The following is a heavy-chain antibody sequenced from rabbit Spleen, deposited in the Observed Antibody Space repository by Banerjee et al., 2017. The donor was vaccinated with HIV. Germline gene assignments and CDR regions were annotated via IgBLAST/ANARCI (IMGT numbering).Heavy chain of an antibody. V-gene: IGHV1S45*01. CDR1: GFSFSSVHW. CDR3: ARDLAGVTGWNFYL. J-gene: IGHJ4*01. Sequence: QEQLEESGGDLVKPGASLTLTCTASGFSFSSVHWIYWVRQAPGKGLEWIGTIYAGSTGTTDYASWAKGRFTVSRTSSTTVTLQMTSLTAADRATYFCARDLAGVTGWNFYLWGPGTLVTVS. D-gene: IGHD4-1*01. CDR2: IYAGSTGTT.